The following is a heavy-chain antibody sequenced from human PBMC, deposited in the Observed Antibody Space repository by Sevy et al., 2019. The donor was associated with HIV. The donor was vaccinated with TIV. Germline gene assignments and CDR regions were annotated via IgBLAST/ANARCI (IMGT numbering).Heavy chain of an antibody. Sequence: SETLSLTCTVSGGSISSSSYYWGWIRQPPGKGLEWIGSIYYSGSTYYNPSLKSRVTISVDTSKNQFSLKLGSVTAADTAVYYCASHKGQYGGNLQEPFDYWGQGTLVTVSS. V-gene: IGHV4-39*01. CDR3: ASHKGQYGGNLQEPFDY. CDR2: IYYSGST. CDR1: GGSISSSSYY. J-gene: IGHJ4*02. D-gene: IGHD2-15*01.